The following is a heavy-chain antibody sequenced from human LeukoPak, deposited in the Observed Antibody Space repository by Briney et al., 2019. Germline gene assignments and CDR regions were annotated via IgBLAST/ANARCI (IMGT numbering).Heavy chain of an antibody. CDR2: IGTSSGAI. V-gene: IGHV3-48*02. J-gene: IGHJ5*01. Sequence: GGSLRLSCTASGFTFGDYAMSWFRQAPGKGLEWVSFIGTSSGAIYYADSVKGRFTISRDNAKKSLYLQMNSLRDEDTAVYYCARNLDSWGQGALVTVSS. CDR3: ARNLDS. CDR1: GFTFGDYA.